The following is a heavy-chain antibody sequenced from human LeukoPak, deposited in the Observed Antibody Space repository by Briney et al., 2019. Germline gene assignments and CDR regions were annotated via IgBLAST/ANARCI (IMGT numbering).Heavy chain of an antibody. J-gene: IGHJ2*01. V-gene: IGHV4-61*02. CDR1: GGSISSGSYY. Sequence: SETLSLTCTVSGGSISSGSYYWSWIRQPAGKGLEWIGRIYTSGSTNYNPSLKSRVTISVDTSKNQFSLKLSSVTAADTAVYYCARVVSDSSGYYYWYFDLWGRGTLVTVSS. CDR2: IYTSGST. D-gene: IGHD3-22*01. CDR3: ARVVSDSSGYYYWYFDL.